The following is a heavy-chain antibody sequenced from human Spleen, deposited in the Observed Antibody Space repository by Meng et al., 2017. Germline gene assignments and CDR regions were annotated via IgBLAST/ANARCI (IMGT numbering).Heavy chain of an antibody. CDR2: IYHSGST. J-gene: IGHJ4*02. D-gene: IGHD2-21*02. Sequence: QVQRQGSGPGLVKLSGTLSLPCAVSGGSISSSNWWSWVRQPPGKGLEWFGEIYHSGSTNYNPSLKSRVPISVDKSKDQFSLKLSSVTAADTAVYYCARMGNCGGDCYSRHFDYWGQGTLVTVSS. V-gene: IGHV4-4*02. CDR3: ARMGNCGGDCYSRHFDY. CDR1: GGSISSSNW.